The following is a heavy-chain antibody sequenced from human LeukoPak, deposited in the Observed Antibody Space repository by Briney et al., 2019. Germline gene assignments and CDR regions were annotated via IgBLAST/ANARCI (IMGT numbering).Heavy chain of an antibody. J-gene: IGHJ5*02. D-gene: IGHD4-17*01. CDR3: ARGDFGDYNWFDP. CDR2: IYFTGST. CDR1: GGPMSSHC. V-gene: IGHV4-4*07. Sequence: SETLSLTCTVSGGPMSSHCWTWIRQPAGKGLEWIGRIYFTGSTRYNPSLKSRVTISLDTSQNQFSLRLTSVTAADTALYYCARGDFGDYNWFDPWGQGTLVIVSS.